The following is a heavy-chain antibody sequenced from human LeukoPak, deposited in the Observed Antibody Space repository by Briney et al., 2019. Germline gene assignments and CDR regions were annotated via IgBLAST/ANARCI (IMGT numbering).Heavy chain of an antibody. CDR1: GFSLSTRGMR. V-gene: IGHV2-70*04. D-gene: IGHD3-22*01. CDR3: ARMAYYYDSSGYYAISYFDY. CDR2: IDWDDDK. J-gene: IGHJ4*02. Sequence: SGPALVKPTQTLTLTCTFSGFSLSTRGMRVSWIRQPPGKALEWLSRIDWDDDKFYSTSLKTRLTISKDTSKNQVVLTMTNMDPVDTATYYCARMAYYYDSSGYYAISYFDYWGQGTLVTVSS.